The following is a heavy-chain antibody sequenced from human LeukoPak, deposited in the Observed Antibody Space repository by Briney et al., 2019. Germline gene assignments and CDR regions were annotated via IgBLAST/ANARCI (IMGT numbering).Heavy chain of an antibody. CDR2: IYYNGDT. V-gene: IGHV4-39*01. D-gene: IGHD5-24*01. J-gene: IGHJ3*01. Sequence: SETPSLTCTVSGGSISSSRYYWGWIRQPPGKGLEWIGTIYYNGDTYYNPSLNSRVTISVDTSKNQFSLKLSSVTAADTAVYYCASPREMATIYDAFDVWGQGTMVIVSS. CDR1: GGSISSSRYY. CDR3: ASPREMATIYDAFDV.